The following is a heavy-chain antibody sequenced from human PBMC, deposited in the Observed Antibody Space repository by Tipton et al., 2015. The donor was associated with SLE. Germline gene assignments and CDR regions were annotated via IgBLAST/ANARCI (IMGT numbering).Heavy chain of an antibody. J-gene: IGHJ3*02. CDR2: ISGSGGST. CDR3: AKDGIYYDSSGYYSI. CDR1: GFTFSSYS. D-gene: IGHD3-22*01. V-gene: IGHV3-23*01. Sequence: SLRLSCAASGFTFSSYSMNWVRQAPGKGLEWVSVISGSGGSTYYADSVKGRFTISRDNSKNTLYLQMNSLRAEDTAVYYCAKDGIYYDSSGYYSIWGQGTMVTVSS.